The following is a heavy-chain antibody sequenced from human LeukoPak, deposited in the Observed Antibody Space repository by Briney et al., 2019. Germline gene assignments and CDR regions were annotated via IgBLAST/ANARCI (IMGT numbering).Heavy chain of an antibody. D-gene: IGHD3-9*01. CDR2: IYSGGST. V-gene: IGHV3-66*01. Sequence: GGSLRLSCAASGFTVSSNYMSWVRQAPGKGLEWVSVIYSGGSTYYADSVKGRFTISRDNSKNTLYLQMNSLRAEDTAVYYCASGGSTGYYINYYYYGMDVWGQGTTVTVSS. CDR1: GFTVSSNY. CDR3: ASGGSTGYYINYYYYGMDV. J-gene: IGHJ6*02.